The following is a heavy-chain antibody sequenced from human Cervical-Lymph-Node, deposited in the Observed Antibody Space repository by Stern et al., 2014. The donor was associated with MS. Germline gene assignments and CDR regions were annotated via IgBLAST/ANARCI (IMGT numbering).Heavy chain of an antibody. Sequence: QVQLVESGGGVVQPGRSLRLSCAASGFIFSNYAMHWVRQAPGKGLDWVAFVSNEGSKQFYADSVKGRFTSSRDNANNTLYLQMNSLRPEDTAVYYCGRDTCRGGGCYFRYWGQGSLITVSS. CDR3: GRDTCRGGGCYFRY. V-gene: IGHV3-30-3*01. CDR1: GFIFSNYA. D-gene: IGHD2-15*01. CDR2: VSNEGSKQ. J-gene: IGHJ4*02.